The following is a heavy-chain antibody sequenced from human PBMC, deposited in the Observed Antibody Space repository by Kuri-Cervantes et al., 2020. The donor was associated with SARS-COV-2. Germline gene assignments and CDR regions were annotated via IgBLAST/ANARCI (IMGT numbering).Heavy chain of an antibody. Sequence: GESPKISCAASGFTFSSYSMNWVRQAPGKGLDWVSYISSSSSTIYYADSVKGRFTISRDNAKNSLYLQMNSLRDEDTAVYYCARDLLNVWSGYYYYYGMDVWGQGTTVTVSS. CDR3: ARDLLNVWSGYYYYYGMDV. V-gene: IGHV3-48*02. CDR1: GFTFSSYS. D-gene: IGHD3-3*01. J-gene: IGHJ6*02. CDR2: ISSSSSTI.